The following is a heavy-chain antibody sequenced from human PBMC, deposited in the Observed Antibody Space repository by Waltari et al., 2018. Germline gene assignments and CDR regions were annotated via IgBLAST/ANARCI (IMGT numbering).Heavy chain of an antibody. CDR1: GTSITNYS. Sequence: QVQLQESGPGLVKPSETLSLTCIVSGTSITNYSWSWIRQPPGKGLEWIGLISDIGNTKYNPSLKSRVTISGDTSKNQFSLKMSAVTAADTAVFYCARMSGAAAGKFDYWGQGTLVTVSS. D-gene: IGHD6-13*01. V-gene: IGHV4-59*01. CDR3: ARMSGAAAGKFDY. J-gene: IGHJ4*02. CDR2: ISDIGNT.